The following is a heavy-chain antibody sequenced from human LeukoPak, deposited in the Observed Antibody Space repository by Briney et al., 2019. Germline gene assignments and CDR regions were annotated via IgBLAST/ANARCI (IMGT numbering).Heavy chain of an antibody. CDR2: IRSDGTST. J-gene: IGHJ1*01. D-gene: IGHD2-21*02. V-gene: IGHV3-74*01. CDR1: GFTFSNYW. CDR3: ARGGDDVKYYAEYFQY. Sequence: GGSLRLSCAASGFTFSNYWMHWVRQGPGKGLVWVSRIRSDGTSTSYADSVKGRFTISRDNAKNTLYLQMSSLRAEDTAVYYCARGGDDVKYYAEYFQYWGQGTLVTVSS.